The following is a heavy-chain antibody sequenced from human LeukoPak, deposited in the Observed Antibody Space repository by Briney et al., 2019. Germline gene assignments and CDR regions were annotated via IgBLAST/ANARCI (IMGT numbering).Heavy chain of an antibody. CDR3: ASHVF. CDR1: GFTFSDHY. V-gene: IGHV3-72*01. CDR2: TRNKANSYTT. Sequence: GGSLRLSCAASGFTFSDHYVDWVRQAPGKGLEWVGRTRNKANSYTTEYAASVKGRFTISRDDSKNSLYLQMNSLKTEDTAVYYCASHVFWGQGTMVTVSS. J-gene: IGHJ3*01.